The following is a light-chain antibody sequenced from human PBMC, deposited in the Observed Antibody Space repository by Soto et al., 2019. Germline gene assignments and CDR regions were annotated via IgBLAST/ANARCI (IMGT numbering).Light chain of an antibody. Sequence: QSGLTRPRAVSGSPGQSVAISCTGTSSDVGGYNYVSWYQQHPGKAPKLMIYDVNKRPSGVPDRFSGSKSGNTASLTISGLQAEDEADYYCCSYAGASTFDVLGLALKVTVL. CDR3: CSYAGASTFDV. J-gene: IGLJ1*01. CDR1: SSDVGGYNY. CDR2: DVN. V-gene: IGLV2-11*01.